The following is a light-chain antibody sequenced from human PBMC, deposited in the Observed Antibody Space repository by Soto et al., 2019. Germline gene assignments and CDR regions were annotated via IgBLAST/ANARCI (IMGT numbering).Light chain of an antibody. CDR1: NIRSKS. V-gene: IGLV3-21*02. J-gene: IGLJ3*02. CDR2: DDT. CDR3: QAYDYSLTASV. Sequence: SYELTQPPSVSVAPGQVATITCGGNNIRSKSVHWYQQKPGQAPILVVYDDTDRPSGVPERFSGSKSGTSASLAITGLQAEDEADYYCQAYDYSLTASVFGGGTKLTVL.